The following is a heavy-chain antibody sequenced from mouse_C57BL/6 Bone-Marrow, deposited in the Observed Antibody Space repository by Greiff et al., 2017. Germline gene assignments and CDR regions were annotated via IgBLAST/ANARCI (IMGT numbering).Heavy chain of an antibody. CDR3: VRAYGSRSWDWFAY. CDR1: GFTFNTYA. Sequence: EVQLVESGGGLVQPKGSLKLSCAASGFTFNTYAMHWVRQAPGKGLEWVARIRSKSSNYATYYADSVKDRFTISRDDSQSMLYLQMNNLKTEDTAMYYCVRAYGSRSWDWFAYWGQGTLVTVSA. CDR2: IRSKSSNYAT. D-gene: IGHD1-1*01. V-gene: IGHV10-3*01. J-gene: IGHJ3*01.